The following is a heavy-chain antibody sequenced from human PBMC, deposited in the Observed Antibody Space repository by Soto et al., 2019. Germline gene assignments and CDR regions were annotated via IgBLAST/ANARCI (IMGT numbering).Heavy chain of an antibody. CDR3: AREWLRFFDY. CDR2: ITSSSSTI. J-gene: IGHJ4*02. CDR1: GFTFSSYS. D-gene: IGHD5-12*01. V-gene: IGHV3-48*01. Sequence: EVQLVESGGGLVQPGGSLRLSCAASGFTFSSYSVNWVRQAPGKGLEWVSYITSSSSTIYYADSVKGRFTISRDNAKNSLYLQMNSLRAEDTAVYYCAREWLRFFDYWGQGTLVTVSS.